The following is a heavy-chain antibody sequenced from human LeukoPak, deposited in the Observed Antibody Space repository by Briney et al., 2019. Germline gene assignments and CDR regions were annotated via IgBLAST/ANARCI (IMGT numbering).Heavy chain of an antibody. CDR1: GFTVSSNY. J-gene: IGHJ4*02. D-gene: IGHD3-22*01. CDR3: ASASSGYGPHFGY. Sequence: GGSLRLSCAASGFTVSSNYMSWVRQAPGKGLEWVSVIYSGGSTYYADSVKGRFTISRDNSKNTLYLQMNSLRAEDTAVYYCASASSGYGPHFGYWGQGTLVTVSS. V-gene: IGHV3-66*02. CDR2: IYSGGST.